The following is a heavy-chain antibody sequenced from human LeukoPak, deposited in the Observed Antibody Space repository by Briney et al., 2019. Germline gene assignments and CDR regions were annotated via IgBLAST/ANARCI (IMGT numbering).Heavy chain of an antibody. CDR3: ARDPVDTKTPYYFDY. J-gene: IGHJ4*02. CDR2: IIPILGIA. CDR1: GGTFSSYT. V-gene: IGHV1-69*04. Sequence: SVKVSCKASGGTFSSYTISWVLQAPGQGLEWMGRIIPILGIANYAQKFQGRVTITADKSTSTAYMEPSSLRSEDTAVYYCARDPVDTKTPYYFDYWGQGTLVTVSS. D-gene: IGHD5-18*01.